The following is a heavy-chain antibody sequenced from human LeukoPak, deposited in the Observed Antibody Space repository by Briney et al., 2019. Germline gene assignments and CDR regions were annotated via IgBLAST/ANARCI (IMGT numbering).Heavy chain of an antibody. CDR3: ARGVALRSSSSWYSYYYYYYYMDV. CDR2: IYHSGST. D-gene: IGHD6-13*01. Sequence: PSETLSLTCTVSGYSISSGYYWGWIRQPPGKGLEWIGTIYHSGSTYYNPSLKSRVTISVDTSKNQFSLKLSSVTAADTAVYYCARGVALRSSSSWYSYYYYYYYMDVWGKGTTVTVSS. J-gene: IGHJ6*03. CDR1: GYSISSGYY. V-gene: IGHV4-38-2*02.